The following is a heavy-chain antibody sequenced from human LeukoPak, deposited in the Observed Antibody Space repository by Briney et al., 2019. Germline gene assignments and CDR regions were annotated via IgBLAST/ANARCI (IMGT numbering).Heavy chain of an antibody. CDR2: IITYNGNT. CDR1: GYRFTSYG. V-gene: IGHV1-18*01. Sequence: GPVKVSCKASGYRFTSYGITWVRQAPGQGLEWMGWIITYNGNTNYAQKVQGRATLTTDTPTSTAYMELRSLRSDDTAVYYCAREGYCSGGICYSTMNWFDPWGQGTLVTVS. J-gene: IGHJ5*02. D-gene: IGHD2-15*01. CDR3: AREGYCSGGICYSTMNWFDP.